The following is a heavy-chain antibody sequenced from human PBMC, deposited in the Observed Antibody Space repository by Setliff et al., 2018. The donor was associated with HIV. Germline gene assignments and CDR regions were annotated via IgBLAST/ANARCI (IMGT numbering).Heavy chain of an antibody. CDR1: GFTFSDYS. J-gene: IGHJ3*01. D-gene: IGHD2-2*01. Sequence: PGGSLRLSCAASGFTFSDYSFNWVRQAPGKGLEWIASINIGTNYIYYADSVKGRFTISRGNAKSSLFLQMNRLRAEDTALYYCARHENIVVIPIAMTNALDVWGRGTLVTVSS. CDR3: ARHENIVVIPIAMTNALDV. CDR2: INIGTNYI. V-gene: IGHV3-21*01.